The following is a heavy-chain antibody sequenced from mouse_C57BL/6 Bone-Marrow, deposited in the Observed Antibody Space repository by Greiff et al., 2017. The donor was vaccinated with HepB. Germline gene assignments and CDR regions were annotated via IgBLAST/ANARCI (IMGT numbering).Heavy chain of an antibody. CDR2: IYPYNGVS. J-gene: IGHJ1*03. V-gene: IGHV1-31*01. CDR1: GYSFTGYY. D-gene: IGHD1-1*01. Sequence: EVQLVESGPELVKPGASVKISCKASGYSFTGYYMHWVKQSHGNILDWIGYIYPYNGVSSYNQKFKGKATLTVDKSSSTAYMELRSLTSEDSAVYYCASPDYYGSSPYWYFDVWGTGTTVTVSS. CDR3: ASPDYYGSSPYWYFDV.